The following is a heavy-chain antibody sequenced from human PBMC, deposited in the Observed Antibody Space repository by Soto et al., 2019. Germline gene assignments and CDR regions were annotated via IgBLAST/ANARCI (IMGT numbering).Heavy chain of an antibody. CDR2: INPSSGTT. CDR1: GYIFIHCF. D-gene: IGHD1-26*01. CDR3: ARSLGETTSLFDY. Sequence: QVQLVQSGAEMKQPGASVKLSCQASGYIFIHCFMHWVRQAPGQGLERMGGINPSSGTTTYAQKFQGRVTVTRDTSTSTVYMELSSLGSGDTAMYYCARSLGETTSLFDYWGQGSLVTVSA. J-gene: IGHJ4*02. V-gene: IGHV1-46*01.